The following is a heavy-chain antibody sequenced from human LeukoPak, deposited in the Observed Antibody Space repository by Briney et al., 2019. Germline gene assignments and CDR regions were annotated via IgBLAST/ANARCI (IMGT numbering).Heavy chain of an antibody. J-gene: IGHJ4*02. V-gene: IGHV5-51*01. CDR3: ARRYSTDSIDS. CDR2: IYPGDSNT. D-gene: IGHD6-13*01. CDR1: GYSFTDYG. Sequence: GESLKISFKGSGYSFTDYGIGWVRQMPGKGLEWMGIIYPGDSNTRYSQSFQGQVTISADKSISTAYLQWSSLKASDTAMYYCARRYSTDSIDSWGQGTLVTVSS.